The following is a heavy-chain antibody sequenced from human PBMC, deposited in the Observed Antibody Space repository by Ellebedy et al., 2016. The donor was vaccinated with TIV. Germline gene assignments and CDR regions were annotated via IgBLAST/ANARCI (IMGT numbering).Heavy chain of an antibody. CDR2: IIPIFGTA. CDR3: ARLPDYEEYYFDY. D-gene: IGHD4-17*01. V-gene: IGHV1-69*13. CDR1: GGTFSSYA. Sequence: SVKVSXKASGGTFSSYAISWVRQAPGQGLEWMGGIIPIFGTANYAQKFQGRVTITADESTSTAYMELSSLRSEDTAVYYCARLPDYEEYYFDYWGQGTLVTVSS. J-gene: IGHJ4*02.